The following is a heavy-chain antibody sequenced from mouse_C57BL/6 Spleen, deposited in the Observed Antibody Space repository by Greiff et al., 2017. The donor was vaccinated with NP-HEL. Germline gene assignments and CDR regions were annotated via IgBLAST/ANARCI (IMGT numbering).Heavy chain of an antibody. CDR2: INYDGSST. V-gene: IGHV5-16*01. CDR1: GFTFSDYY. Sequence: EVKLQESEGGLVQPGSSMKLSCTASGFTFSDYYMAWVRQVPEKGLEWVANINYDGSSTYYLDSLKSRFIISRDNAKNILYLQMSSLKSEDTATYYCARGLYYDYDDWYFDVWGTGTTVTVSS. CDR3: ARGLYYDYDDWYFDV. D-gene: IGHD2-4*01. J-gene: IGHJ1*03.